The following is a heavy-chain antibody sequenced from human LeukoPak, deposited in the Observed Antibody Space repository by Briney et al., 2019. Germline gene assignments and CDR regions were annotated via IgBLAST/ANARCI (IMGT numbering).Heavy chain of an antibody. J-gene: IGHJ5*02. CDR1: GYSFTSYY. CDR3: ERVKDHRIPWFDH. Sequence: ASVKVSFKASGYSFTSYYIHWVRQAPGQGLEWMGWVNTTSGEPNYAKKFQGRVTMTRDKTIRKAYMEMNKQTSNDTAGYLFERVKDHRIPWFDHWGQGTLVTVSS. D-gene: IGHD2-21*01. CDR2: VNTTSGEP. V-gene: IGHV1-2*02.